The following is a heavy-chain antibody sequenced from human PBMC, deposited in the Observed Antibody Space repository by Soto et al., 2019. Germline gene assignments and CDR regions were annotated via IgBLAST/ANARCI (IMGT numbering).Heavy chain of an antibody. Sequence: QVQLQQWGAGPLRPLETLSLTCGVSGGSFSGYYWAWIRQSPGKGLEWIGEINDRGSINYNPSLKSPVSISVSTSKNHYSLNLRSVTAADTAVYYCARESHDILTGPPWVWYFDLWGRGTLVTVSS. CDR3: ARESHDILTGPPWVWYFDL. CDR2: INDRGSI. J-gene: IGHJ2*01. CDR1: GGSFSGYY. D-gene: IGHD3-9*01. V-gene: IGHV4-34*01.